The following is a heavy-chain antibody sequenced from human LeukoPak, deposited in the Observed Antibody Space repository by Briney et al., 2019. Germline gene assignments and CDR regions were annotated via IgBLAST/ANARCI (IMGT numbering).Heavy chain of an antibody. D-gene: IGHD2-2*01. CDR3: AREVEASCYYYYYMDV. CDR2: INPNSGGT. J-gene: IGHJ6*03. V-gene: IGHV1-2*02. Sequence: ASVKVSCKASGYTFTGYYMHWVRQAPGQGLEWMGWINPNSGGTNYAQKFQGRVTMTRDTSISTAYMELSRLRSDDTAVYYCAREVEASCYYYYYMDVWGKGTTVTVSS. CDR1: GYTFTGYY.